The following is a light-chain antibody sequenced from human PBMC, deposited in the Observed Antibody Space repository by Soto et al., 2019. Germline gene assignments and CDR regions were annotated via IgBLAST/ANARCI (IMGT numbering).Light chain of an antibody. CDR2: GTS. J-gene: IGKJ2*01. Sequence: EIVLTQSPATLSLSPGERATLSCRASRGVSISSLAWYRQKPGQSPMLLTRGTSTRASGIPDRFSGSGSGTDFTLIISRLEPEDFAMYFCQHSGTSVPYTFAPGPKVDIK. CDR1: RGVSISS. V-gene: IGKV3-20*01. CDR3: QHSGTSVPYT.